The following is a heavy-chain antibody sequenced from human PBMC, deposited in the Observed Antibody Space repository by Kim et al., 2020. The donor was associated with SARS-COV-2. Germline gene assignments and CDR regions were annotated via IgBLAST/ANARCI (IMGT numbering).Heavy chain of an antibody. Sequence: ASVKVSCKASGYTFTSYAMNWVRQAPGQGLEWMGWINTNTGNPTYAQGFTGRFVFSLDTSVSTAYLQISSLKAEDTAVYYCARDTPDIVVVPAAILDHGMDGWGQGTTVTVSS. CDR1: GYTFTSYA. V-gene: IGHV7-4-1*02. CDR3: ARDTPDIVVVPAAILDHGMDG. D-gene: IGHD2-2*01. CDR2: INTNTGNP. J-gene: IGHJ6*02.